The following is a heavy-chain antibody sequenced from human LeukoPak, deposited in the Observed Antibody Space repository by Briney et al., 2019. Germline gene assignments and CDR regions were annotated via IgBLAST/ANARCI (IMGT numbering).Heavy chain of an antibody. CDR3: ARDQNGMDV. J-gene: IGHJ6*02. Sequence: SETLSLTCTVSGGSISSSSYYWGWIRQPPGKGLEWIGSIYYSGSTYYNPSLKSRVTISVDTSKNQFSLKLSSVTAADTAVYYCARDQNGMDVWGQGTTVTVSS. V-gene: IGHV4-39*07. CDR1: GGSISSSSYY. CDR2: IYYSGST.